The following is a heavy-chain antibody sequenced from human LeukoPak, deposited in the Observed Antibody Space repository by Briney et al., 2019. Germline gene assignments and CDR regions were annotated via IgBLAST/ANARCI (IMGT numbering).Heavy chain of an antibody. V-gene: IGHV4-39*07. J-gene: IGHJ5*02. CDR3: ARLYDSSGYTNWLDP. D-gene: IGHD3-22*01. Sequence: SETLSLTCTVSRGSISSTNYYWGWLRQPPGKGLEWIGTIYYTGSTSYNPSLKSRVTMSVDTPKNQFSLKLSSVTAADTAVYYCARLYDSSGYTNWLDPWGQGTLVTVSS. CDR2: IYYTGST. CDR1: RGSISSTNYY.